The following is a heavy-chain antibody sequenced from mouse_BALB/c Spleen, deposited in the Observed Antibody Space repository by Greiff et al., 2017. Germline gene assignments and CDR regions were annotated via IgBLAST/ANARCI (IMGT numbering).Heavy chain of an antibody. J-gene: IGHJ4*01. Sequence: ESGPGLVKPSQSLSLTCSVTGYSITSGYYWNWIRQFPGNTLEWMGYISYDGSNNYNPSLKNRISITRDTSKNQFFLKLNSVTTEDTATYYCAREDYRYDYYAMDYWGQGTSVTVSS. CDR2: ISYDGSN. D-gene: IGHD2-14*01. V-gene: IGHV3-6*02. CDR1: GYSITSGYY. CDR3: AREDYRYDYYAMDY.